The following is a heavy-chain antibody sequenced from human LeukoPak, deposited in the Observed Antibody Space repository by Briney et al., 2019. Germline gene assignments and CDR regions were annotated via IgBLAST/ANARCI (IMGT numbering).Heavy chain of an antibody. D-gene: IGHD2-2*01. V-gene: IGHV4-59*01. CDR1: GGSISSYY. Sequence: PSETLSLTCTVSGGSISSYYWSWIRQPPGKGLEWIGYIYYSGSTNYNPSLKSRVTISVDTSKNQFSLKLSSVTAADTAVYYCARVSVVVPAANNWFDPWGQGTLVTVSS. CDR2: IYYSGST. CDR3: ARVSVVVPAANNWFDP. J-gene: IGHJ5*02.